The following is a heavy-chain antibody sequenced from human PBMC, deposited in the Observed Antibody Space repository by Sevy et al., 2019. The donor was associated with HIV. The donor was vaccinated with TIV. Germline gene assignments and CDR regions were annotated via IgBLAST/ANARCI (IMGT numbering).Heavy chain of an antibody. V-gene: IGHV3-21*01. J-gene: IGHJ4*02. CDR2: ISSSSSYI. D-gene: IGHD6-13*01. CDR3: ARASQQLVLLREYYFDY. CDR1: GFTFNIYS. Sequence: GGSLRLSCAASGFTFNIYSMNWVRQAPGKGLEWVSSISSSSSYIYYADSLKGRFTVSRDNGKNSLYLQMNSLRAEDTAVYYCARASQQLVLLREYYFDYWGQGTLVTVSS.